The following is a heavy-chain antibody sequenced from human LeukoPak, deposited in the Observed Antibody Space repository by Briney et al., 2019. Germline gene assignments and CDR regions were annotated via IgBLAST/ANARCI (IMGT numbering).Heavy chain of an antibody. CDR3: ASPGGGEQWLVPRRTDAFDI. J-gene: IGHJ3*02. CDR1: GYTFSSYA. V-gene: IGHV1-69*13. D-gene: IGHD6-19*01. CDR2: IIPIFGTA. Sequence: WASVTVSCKASGYTFSSYAISWVRQAPGQGLEWMGGIIPIFGTANYAQKFQGRVTITADESTSTAYMELSSLRSEDTAVYYCASPGGGEQWLVPRRTDAFDIWGQGTMVTVSS.